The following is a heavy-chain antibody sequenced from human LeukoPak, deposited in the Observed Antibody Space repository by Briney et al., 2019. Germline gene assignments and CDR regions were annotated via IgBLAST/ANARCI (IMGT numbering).Heavy chain of an antibody. J-gene: IGHJ4*02. V-gene: IGHV4-39*01. CDR1: GGSISSSSYY. CDR2: IYYSGST. CDR3: ASPGYIDY. Sequence: SETLSLTCTVSGGSISSSSYYWGWIRQPPGKGLEWIGSIYYSGSTYYNPSLKSRVTISVDTSKNQFSLKLSSVTAADTAVYYCASPGYIDYWGQGTLVTVSS.